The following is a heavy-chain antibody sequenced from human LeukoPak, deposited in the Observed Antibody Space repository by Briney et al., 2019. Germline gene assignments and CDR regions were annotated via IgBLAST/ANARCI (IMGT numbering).Heavy chain of an antibody. J-gene: IGHJ4*02. Sequence: SETLSLTCTVSGGSISSSSYYWGWIRQPPGKGLEWIGSIYYSGSTYYNPSLKSRVTISVDTSKNQFSLKLRSVPAADTAVYYCATPGLYDSSGYWRGWGQGTLVTVSS. D-gene: IGHD3-22*01. CDR3: ATPGLYDSSGYWRG. V-gene: IGHV4-39*01. CDR1: GGSISSSSYY. CDR2: IYYSGST.